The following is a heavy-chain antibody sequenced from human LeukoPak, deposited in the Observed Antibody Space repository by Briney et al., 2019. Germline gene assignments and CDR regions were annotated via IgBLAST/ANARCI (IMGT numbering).Heavy chain of an antibody. J-gene: IGHJ6*02. D-gene: IGHD3-10*01. Sequence: GGSLRLSCAASGFTFSSYAMSWVRQAPGKGLEWVSAISGSGGSTYYADSVKGRFTISRDNSKNTLYLQMNSLRAEDTAVYYCAKDQGLGSYRPYGMDVWGQGTTVTVSS. CDR3: AKDQGLGSYRPYGMDV. CDR2: ISGSGGST. V-gene: IGHV3-23*01. CDR1: GFTFSSYA.